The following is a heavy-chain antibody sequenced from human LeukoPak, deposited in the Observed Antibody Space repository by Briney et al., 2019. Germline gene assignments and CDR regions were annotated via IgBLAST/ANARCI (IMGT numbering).Heavy chain of an antibody. V-gene: IGHV3-20*04. D-gene: IGHD7-27*01. CDR2: INWNGDST. CDR3: ARVYGWGPTRNLDY. Sequence: GGSQRLSCEVPGFSFDDYGMSWVRQPPGKGLEWVSGINWNGDSTDYADSVKGRFTISRDNANNSLFLQMNSLRADDTALYYCARVYGWGPTRNLDYWGQGILVTVSS. J-gene: IGHJ4*02. CDR1: GFSFDDYG.